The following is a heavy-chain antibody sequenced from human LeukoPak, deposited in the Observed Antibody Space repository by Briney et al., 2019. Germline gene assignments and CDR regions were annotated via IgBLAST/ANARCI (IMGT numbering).Heavy chain of an antibody. V-gene: IGHV4-61*02. CDR2: IHTSGST. D-gene: IGHD4-17*01. Sequence: PSETLSLTCTVSGGSISSGSYYWRWIRQPAGKGPDWIGRIHTSGSTNYNPSLKSRVTISVDTSKNQFSLNLSSVTAADTAVYYCARGMVTTDRYHFDYWGQGTLVTVSS. CDR3: ARGMVTTDRYHFDY. CDR1: GGSISSGSYY. J-gene: IGHJ4*02.